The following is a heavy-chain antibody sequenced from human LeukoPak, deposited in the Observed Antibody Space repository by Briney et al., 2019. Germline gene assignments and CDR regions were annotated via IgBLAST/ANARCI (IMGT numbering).Heavy chain of an antibody. CDR2: IGKNGNLR. CDR3: AKKQRSSGSSSFDY. V-gene: IGHV3-11*04. Sequence: GGSLRLSCSASGFIFSDYYMSWIRQAPGKGLEWISYIGKNGNLRDYADSVKGRFTVSRDNSKNTLYLQMNSLRAEDTAAYYCAKKQRSSGSSSFDYWGQGTLVTVSS. D-gene: IGHD1-26*01. CDR1: GFIFSDYY. J-gene: IGHJ4*02.